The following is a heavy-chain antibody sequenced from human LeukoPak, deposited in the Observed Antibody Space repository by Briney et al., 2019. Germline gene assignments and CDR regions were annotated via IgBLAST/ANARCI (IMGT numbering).Heavy chain of an antibody. V-gene: IGHV3-9*01. CDR2: ISWNSGSI. D-gene: IGHD3-22*01. CDR3: ARDPLNDSSGYYPIYYFDL. J-gene: IGHJ2*01. Sequence: PGGSLRLSCAASGFTFDDYAMHWVRHAPGKGLEWVSGISWNSGSIGYVDSVKGRFTISRDNAKNSLYLQMNSLRVEDTAVYYCARDPLNDSSGYYPIYYFDLWGRGTLVTVSS. CDR1: GFTFDDYA.